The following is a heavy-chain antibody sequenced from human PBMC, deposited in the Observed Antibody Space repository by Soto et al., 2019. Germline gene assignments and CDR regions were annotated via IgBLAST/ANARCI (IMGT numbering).Heavy chain of an antibody. Sequence: QLQLQESGSGLVKPSQTLSLTCAVSGGSISSGGYSWSWIRRPPGKGLDWIGYIYHSGSTSYNPYRKNRFPISVDRSNNHSSLKLGFVTGADTPVYYCVGEPDYWGQGTLVTVSS. CDR2: IYHSGST. CDR1: GGSISSGGYS. CDR3: VGEPDY. J-gene: IGHJ4*02. V-gene: IGHV4-30-2*01.